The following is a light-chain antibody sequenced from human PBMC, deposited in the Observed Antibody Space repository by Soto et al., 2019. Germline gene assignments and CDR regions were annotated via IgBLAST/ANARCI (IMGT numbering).Light chain of an antibody. Sequence: IQVTQSPSSLSASVGDRVTITCRTSEDVRHELAWFQQRPGKAPNLLIYSATRLQSGVPSRFSGSGSGTDFTLIISSLQPEDFATYYCLQANNYPWTFGLGTKV. J-gene: IGKJ1*01. CDR3: LQANNYPWT. CDR1: EDVRHE. V-gene: IGKV1-6*01. CDR2: SAT.